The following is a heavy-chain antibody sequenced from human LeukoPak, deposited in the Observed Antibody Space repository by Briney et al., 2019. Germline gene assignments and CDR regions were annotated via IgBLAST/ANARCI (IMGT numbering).Heavy chain of an antibody. CDR3: AKESQGAFDI. Sequence: SVKGRFTISRDNSKNTLYLQMNSLRAEDTAVYYCAKESQGAFDIWGQGTMVTVSS. J-gene: IGHJ3*02. V-gene: IGHV3-23*01.